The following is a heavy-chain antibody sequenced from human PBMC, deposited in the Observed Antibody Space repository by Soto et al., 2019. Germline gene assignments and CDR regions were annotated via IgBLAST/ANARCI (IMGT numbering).Heavy chain of an antibody. CDR2: FGTSDSYI. CDR3: ARDLHYALDY. CDR1: GFPFSSYP. Sequence: EVQLVESGGVLVQPGGSLRLSCAASGFPFSSYPMNWVRQVPGKGLEWVSHFGTSDSYIYYADSVKGRFTISRDNAKNLLYLQMNSLRDEDTAVYYCARDLHYALDYWCQGTLVTVSS. J-gene: IGHJ4*02. V-gene: IGHV3-21*06. D-gene: IGHD2-2*01.